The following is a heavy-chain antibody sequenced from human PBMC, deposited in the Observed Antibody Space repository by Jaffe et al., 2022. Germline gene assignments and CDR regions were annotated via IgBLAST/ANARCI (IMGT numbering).Heavy chain of an antibody. CDR2: IYYSGST. Sequence: QVQLQESGPGLVKPSETLSLTCTVSGGSISSYYWSWIRQPPGKGLEWIGYIYYSGSTSYNPSLKSRVTISVDTSKNQFSLKLSSVTAADTAVYYCATRVGIVGATASYFDYWGQGTLVTVSS. J-gene: IGHJ4*02. D-gene: IGHD1-26*01. CDR1: GGSISSYY. V-gene: IGHV4-59*01. CDR3: ATRVGIVGATASYFDY.